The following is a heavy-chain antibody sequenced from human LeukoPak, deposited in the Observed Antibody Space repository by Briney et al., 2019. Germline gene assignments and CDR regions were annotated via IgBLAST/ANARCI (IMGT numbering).Heavy chain of an antibody. CDR3: ARDPVAAVPFIWFDY. V-gene: IGHV3-30*03. Sequence: GGSLGLSCAASGFIFSTYGMHWVRQAPGKGLEWVAIISHDGSNKYYADSVKGRFTISRDNSKNTLYLQMYSLRAEDTAVYYCARDPVAAVPFIWFDYWGQGTLVTVSS. J-gene: IGHJ4*02. CDR2: ISHDGSNK. D-gene: IGHD2-21*02. CDR1: GFIFSTYG.